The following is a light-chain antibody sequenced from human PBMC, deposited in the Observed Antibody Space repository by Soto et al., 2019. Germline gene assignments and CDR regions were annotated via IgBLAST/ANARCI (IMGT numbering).Light chain of an antibody. CDR2: KVS. CDR3: MQGTPWPRT. J-gene: IGKJ1*01. Sequence: DVVLTQSPLSLPVTLGQPASISCRSSQSLVYSDGNTYLSWFQQRPGQSTRRLLYKVSNRDSGVPDKFSGSEYGTDFTLKISRVEAEDVGVYYCMQGTPWPRTFGQGTKVEIK. V-gene: IGKV2-30*01. CDR1: QSLVYSDGNTY.